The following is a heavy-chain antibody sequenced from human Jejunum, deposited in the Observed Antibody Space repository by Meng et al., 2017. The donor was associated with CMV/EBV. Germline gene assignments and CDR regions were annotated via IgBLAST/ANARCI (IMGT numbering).Heavy chain of an antibody. D-gene: IGHD3-10*01. CDR1: GFTFNAFG. J-gene: IGHJ4*02. Sequence: SGFTFNAFGMSWVRPAPGKGLEWVSSTSAESSFKFYAESVKGRFTVSRDNAQNSLYLEMNSLRVEDTAVYYCAKDAAFDTIDYWGQGTLVTVSS. CDR2: TSAESSFK. V-gene: IGHV3-21*06. CDR3: AKDAAFDTIDY.